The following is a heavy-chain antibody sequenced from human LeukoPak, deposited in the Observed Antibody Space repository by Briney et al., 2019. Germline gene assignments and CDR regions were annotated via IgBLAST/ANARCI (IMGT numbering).Heavy chain of an antibody. J-gene: IGHJ4*02. CDR3: ARDLQTRDGYNLFDY. CDR2: ISAYNGNT. CDR1: GYTFTSYG. D-gene: IGHD5-24*01. V-gene: IGHV1-18*01. Sequence: GASVKVSCKASGYTFTSYGISWVRQAPGQGLEWMGWISAYNGNTNYAQKLQGRVTMTTDTSTSTAYMELRSLRSDDTAVYYCARDLQTRDGYNLFDYWGQGTLVTVSS.